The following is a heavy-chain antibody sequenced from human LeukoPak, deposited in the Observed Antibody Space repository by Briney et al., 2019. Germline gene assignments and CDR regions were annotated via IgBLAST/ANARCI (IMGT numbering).Heavy chain of an antibody. CDR3: AKIAVAGTNPFFDS. V-gene: IGHV3-23*01. Sequence: GGPLRLSCASSGFTFSSYAMSWVRQAPGKGLEWVSAISSSGGSTYYAYSVKGRFTISRDNSKNTLFLQMNSLGAEETAVYYSAKIAVAGTNPFFDSCGQGTLVTVSS. CDR2: ISSSGGST. D-gene: IGHD6-19*01. J-gene: IGHJ4*02. CDR1: GFTFSSYA.